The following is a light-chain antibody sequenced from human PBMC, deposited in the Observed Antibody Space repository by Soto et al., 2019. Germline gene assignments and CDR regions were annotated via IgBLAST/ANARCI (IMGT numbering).Light chain of an antibody. CDR3: MQGLQTSIT. CDR1: QSLLHVNGYKY. J-gene: IGKJ5*01. V-gene: IGKV2-28*01. CDR2: LGS. Sequence: EIVLTQSPLSLPVTPGEPASISCRSSQSLLHVNGYKYMNWYLQKPGQSPQLLIYLGSNRASGVPDRFSGSGSGTEFTLKISRVEAEDVGVYYCMQGLQTSITFGQGTRLEIK.